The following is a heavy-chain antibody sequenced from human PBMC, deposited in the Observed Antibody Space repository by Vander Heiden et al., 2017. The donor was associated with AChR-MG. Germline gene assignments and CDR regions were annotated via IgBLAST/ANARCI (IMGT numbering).Heavy chain of an antibody. J-gene: IGHJ4*02. CDR3: ARFRESYYFDY. CDR1: GGSISSYY. V-gene: IGHV4-59*01. Sequence: QVQLQESGPGLVKPSETLSLTCTVSGGSISSYYWSWIRQPPGKGLEWIGYIYYSGSTNYNPSLKSRVTISVDTSKNQFSLKLSSVTAADTAVYYCARFRESYYFDYWGQGTLVTVSS. D-gene: IGHD1-26*01. CDR2: IYYSGST.